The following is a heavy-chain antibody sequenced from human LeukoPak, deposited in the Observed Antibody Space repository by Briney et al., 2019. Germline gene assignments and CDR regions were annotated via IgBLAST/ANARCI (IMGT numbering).Heavy chain of an antibody. CDR2: MNPNSGNT. Sequence: ASVKVSCKASGYTFTSYDINWVRQATGQGLEWMGWMNPNSGNTGYAQKFQGRVTMTRDTSISTAYMELSRLRSDDTAVYYCARAFSYYYDSSGYYYLDYWGQGTLVTVSS. V-gene: IGHV1-8*02. CDR1: GYTFTSYD. J-gene: IGHJ4*02. D-gene: IGHD3-22*01. CDR3: ARAFSYYYDSSGYYYLDY.